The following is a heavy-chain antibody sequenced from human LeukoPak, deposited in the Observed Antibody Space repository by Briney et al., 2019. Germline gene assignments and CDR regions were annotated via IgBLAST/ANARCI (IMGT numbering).Heavy chain of an antibody. J-gene: IGHJ6*03. CDR1: GYSISSGYY. D-gene: IGHD2-15*01. CDR2: IYHSGST. V-gene: IGHV4-38-2*02. CDR3: AREDNYYYYYMDV. Sequence: SETLSLTCTVSGYSISSGYYWGWIRQPPGKGLEWIGSIYHSGSTCYNPSLKSRVTISVDTSKNQFSLKLSSVTAADTAVYYCAREDNYYYYYMDVWGKGTTVTVSS.